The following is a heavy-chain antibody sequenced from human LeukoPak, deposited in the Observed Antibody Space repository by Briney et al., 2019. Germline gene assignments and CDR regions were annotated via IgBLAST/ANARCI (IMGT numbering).Heavy chain of an antibody. CDR3: ARPQERYGYWYFDL. CDR2: IYTSGST. CDR1: GGSISSYY. J-gene: IGHJ2*01. V-gene: IGHV4-4*07. Sequence: SETLSLTCTVSGGSISSYYWSWIRQPAGKGLEWIGRIYTSGSTNYNPSPKSRVTMSVDTSKNQFSLKLSSVAAADTAVYYCARPQERYGYWYFDLWGRGTLVTVSS. D-gene: IGHD1-1*01.